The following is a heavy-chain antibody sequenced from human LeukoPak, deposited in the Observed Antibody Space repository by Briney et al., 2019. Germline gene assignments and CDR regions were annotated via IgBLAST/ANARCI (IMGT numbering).Heavy chain of an antibody. Sequence: GGSLRLSCAASGFTFSSYSMNWVRQAPGKGLEWVSSISSSSSYIYYADSVKGRFTISRDNAKNSLYLQMNSLRAEDTAVYYCATIAALLVVDYYMDVWGKGTTVTVSS. J-gene: IGHJ6*03. V-gene: IGHV3-21*01. D-gene: IGHD6-13*01. CDR3: ATIAALLVVDYYMDV. CDR1: GFTFSSYS. CDR2: ISSSSSYI.